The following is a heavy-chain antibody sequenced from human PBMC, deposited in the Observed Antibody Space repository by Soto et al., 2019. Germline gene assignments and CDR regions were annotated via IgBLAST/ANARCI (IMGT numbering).Heavy chain of an antibody. CDR2: VSGSGGST. CDR1: GFTFSSYA. CDR3: AKHLNDYGDYAGGDYYGMDV. Sequence: EVQLSESGGGLVQPGGSLRLSCAASGFTFSSYAMSWVRQAPGKGLEWVSGVSGSGGSTYYADSVKGRFTISRDNTKNTLYLQMNSLRAEDTAVYYCAKHLNDYGDYAGGDYYGMDVWGQGTTVTVSS. J-gene: IGHJ6*02. D-gene: IGHD4-17*01. V-gene: IGHV3-23*01.